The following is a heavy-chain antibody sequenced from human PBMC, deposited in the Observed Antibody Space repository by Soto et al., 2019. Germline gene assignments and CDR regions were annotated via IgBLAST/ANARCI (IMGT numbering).Heavy chain of an antibody. Sequence: QVQLQESGPGLVKPSETLSLTCGVSGGSFTSHYCSWFRQPPGTGLEWLGYIHHSGSTSYNPSLKSSVTISLDTTKNPFSLEATSVTAAVKALYDCAAQGVGQLHARVEVRGPGTTVTVSS. D-gene: IGHD2-2*01. CDR3: AAQGVGQLHARVEV. J-gene: IGHJ6*02. V-gene: IGHV4-59*08. CDR1: GGSFTSHY. CDR2: IHHSGST.